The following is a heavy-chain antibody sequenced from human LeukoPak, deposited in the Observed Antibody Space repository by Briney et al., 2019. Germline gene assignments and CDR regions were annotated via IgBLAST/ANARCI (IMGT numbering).Heavy chain of an antibody. J-gene: IGHJ4*02. V-gene: IGHV5-51*01. Sequence: GESLKISCHGSGYNFANSWIGWVRQMPGKGLEWVGLIYPDDSDIRYSPSFQGHVTISADKSTSTAYLQWVSLKASDTAMYYCARHSLGYDYWGQGTLVTVSS. CDR2: IYPDDSDI. D-gene: IGHD3-16*02. CDR1: GYNFANSW. CDR3: ARHSLGYDY.